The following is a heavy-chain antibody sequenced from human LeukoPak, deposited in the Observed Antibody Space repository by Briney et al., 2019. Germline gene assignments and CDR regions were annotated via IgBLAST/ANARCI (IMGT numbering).Heavy chain of an antibody. CDR1: GFTFSSYA. J-gene: IGHJ4*02. D-gene: IGHD3-22*01. CDR2: ISYDGSNK. V-gene: IGHV3-30-3*01. CDR3: ARDSSYYYDSSGYYYETYFDY. Sequence: GGSLRLSCAASGFTFSSYAMHWVRQAPGKGLEWVAVISYDGSNKYYADSVKGRFTISRDNSKNTLYLQMSSLRAEDTAVYYCARDSSYYYDSSGYYYETYFDYWGQGTLVTVSS.